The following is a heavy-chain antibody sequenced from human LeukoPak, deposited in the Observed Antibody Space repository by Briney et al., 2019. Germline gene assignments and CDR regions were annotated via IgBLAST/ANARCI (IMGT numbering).Heavy chain of an antibody. J-gene: IGHJ4*02. CDR3: AGDGGGNYYFDY. Sequence: GGSLRLSCAASGFTFSTYWMHWVRQAPGKGLVWVSRINSDGSVTTYADSVKGRFTISRDNAKNTMYLQMHSLRAEDTAVYYCAGDGGGNYYFDYWGQGTLVTVSS. D-gene: IGHD4-23*01. CDR1: GFTFSTYW. V-gene: IGHV3-74*01. CDR2: INSDGSVT.